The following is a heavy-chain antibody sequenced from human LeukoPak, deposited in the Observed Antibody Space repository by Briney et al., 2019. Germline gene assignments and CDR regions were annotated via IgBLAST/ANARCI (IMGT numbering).Heavy chain of an antibody. CDR3: ARGGPYYYGSGSLRRKYYFDY. D-gene: IGHD3-10*01. CDR2: INHSGST. V-gene: IGHV4-34*01. J-gene: IGHJ4*02. CDR1: GGSFSGYY. Sequence: SETLSLTCAVYGGSFSGYYWSWIRQPPGKGLEWIGEINHSGSTNYNPSLKSRVTISVDTSENQFSLKLSSVTAADTAVYYCARGGPYYYGSGSLRRKYYFDYWGQGTLVTVSS.